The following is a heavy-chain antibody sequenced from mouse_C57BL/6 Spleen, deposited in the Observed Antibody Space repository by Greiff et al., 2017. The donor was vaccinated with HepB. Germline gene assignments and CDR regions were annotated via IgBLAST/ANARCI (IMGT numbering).Heavy chain of an antibody. CDR3: APLRRGTFDY. V-gene: IGHV1-50*01. J-gene: IGHJ2*01. CDR1: GYTFTSYW. CDR2: IDPSDSYT. Sequence: VQLQQPGAELVKPGASVKLSCKASGYTFTSYWMQWVKQRPGQGLEWIGEIDPSDSYTNYNQKFKGKATLTVDTSSSTAYMQLSSLTSEDSAVYYCAPLRRGTFDYWGQGTTLTVSS. D-gene: IGHD2-12*01.